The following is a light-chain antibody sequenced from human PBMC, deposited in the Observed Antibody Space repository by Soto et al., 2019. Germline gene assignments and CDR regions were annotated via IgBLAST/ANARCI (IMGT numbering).Light chain of an antibody. J-gene: IGLJ2*01. CDR2: LNSDGSH. CDR1: SGHSSYA. CDR3: QTYVGGV. V-gene: IGLV4-69*01. Sequence: QPVLTQSPSASASLGASVKLTCTLSSGHSSYAIAWHQQQPEKGPRYLMKLNSDGSHSKGDGIPDRFSGSSSGAERYLTISSLQSEDEADYYCQTYVGGVFGGGTQLTVL.